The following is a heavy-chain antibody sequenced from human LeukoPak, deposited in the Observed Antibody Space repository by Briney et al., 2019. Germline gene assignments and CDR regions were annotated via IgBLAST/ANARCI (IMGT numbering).Heavy chain of an antibody. CDR1: GYTFTSYD. V-gene: IGHV1-69*13. D-gene: IGHD6-19*01. Sequence: GASVKVSCKASGYTFTSYDINWVRQAPGQGLEWMGGIIPIFGTANYAQKFQGRVTITADESTSTAYMELSSLRSEDTAVYYCARDGQWLVDWGQGTLVTVSS. CDR3: ARDGQWLVD. J-gene: IGHJ4*02. CDR2: IIPIFGTA.